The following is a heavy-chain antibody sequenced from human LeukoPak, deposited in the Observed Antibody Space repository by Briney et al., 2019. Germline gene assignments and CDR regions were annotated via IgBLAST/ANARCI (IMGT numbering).Heavy chain of an antibody. Sequence: SETLSLTCAVYGGSFSGYYWSWIRQPPGKGLEWIGEINHSGSTNYNPSLKSRVTISEDTSKNQFSLKLSSVTAADTAVYYCARVLRYCSSTSCYLPFNVWGKGTTVTVSS. CDR3: ARVLRYCSSTSCYLPFNV. CDR2: INHSGST. V-gene: IGHV4-34*01. D-gene: IGHD2-2*01. J-gene: IGHJ6*04. CDR1: GGSFSGYY.